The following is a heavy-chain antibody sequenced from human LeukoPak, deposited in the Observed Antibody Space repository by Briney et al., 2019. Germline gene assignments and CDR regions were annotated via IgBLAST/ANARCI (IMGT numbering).Heavy chain of an antibody. CDR2: VRYDGSNK. CDR3: ARATSARQYFGESSFDP. J-gene: IGHJ5*02. Sequence: GGSLRLSCAASGFTFSSYGMHWVRQAPGKGLEWVAFVRYDGSNKYYADSVKGRFTISRGSSKNTLYLQMNSLRPEDTAVYYCARATSARQYFGESSFDPWGQGTLVTVSS. D-gene: IGHD3-10*01. CDR1: GFTFSSYG. V-gene: IGHV3-30*02.